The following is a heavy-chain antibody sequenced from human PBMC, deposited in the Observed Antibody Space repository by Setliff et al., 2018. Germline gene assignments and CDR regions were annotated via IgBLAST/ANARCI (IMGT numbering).Heavy chain of an antibody. J-gene: IGHJ4*02. V-gene: IGHV2-5*02. D-gene: IGHD3-10*01. Sequence: GSGPTLVNPTQTLTLTCTFSGFSLSASGLAVGWIRQPPGKALEWLALVFWDDDKYYSPSLRTRLTVTKDTSKNQVVLTMTNMDPVDTATYYCAHSICARGDRCFGDFHNWGQGTLVTVSS. CDR2: VFWDDDK. CDR1: GFSLSASGLA. CDR3: AHSICARGDRCFGDFHN.